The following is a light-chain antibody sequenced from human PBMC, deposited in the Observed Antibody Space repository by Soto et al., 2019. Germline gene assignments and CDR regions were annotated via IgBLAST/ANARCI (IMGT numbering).Light chain of an antibody. Sequence: EIVLTQSPGTLALSPGERATLSCRASQSVNNNYLTWYQQKRGQAPSLLIHGASCRATGIPDRFSGSWSGTDFTLTISRLEPEVFAVYYCQQYGSSPFTFVPGTKVGIK. CDR1: QSVNNNY. CDR3: QQYGSSPFT. J-gene: IGKJ3*01. V-gene: IGKV3-20*01. CDR2: GAS.